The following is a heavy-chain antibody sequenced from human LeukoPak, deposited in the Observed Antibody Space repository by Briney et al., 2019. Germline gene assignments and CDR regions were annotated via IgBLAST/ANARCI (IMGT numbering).Heavy chain of an antibody. D-gene: IGHD1-14*01. J-gene: IGHJ5*02. Sequence: ASVKVSCKASGYTFTAYIMSWVRQAPGQGLEWMGWINTKTGNPTYAQGFSGRYVFPLDTSVSTAYLQISSLKAEDTAVYYCAREGTGITSSNWFDPWGQGTLVTVSS. CDR1: GYTFTAYI. CDR3: AREGTGITSSNWFDP. CDR2: INTKTGNP. V-gene: IGHV7-4-1*02.